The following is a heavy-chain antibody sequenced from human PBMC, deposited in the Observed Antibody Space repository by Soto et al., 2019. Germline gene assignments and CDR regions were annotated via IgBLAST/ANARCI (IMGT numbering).Heavy chain of an antibody. V-gene: IGHV3-30-3*01. CDR1: GLTFSGYA. CDR2: ISYDASNA. D-gene: IGHD3-22*01. Sequence: GGSLRLSCVASGLTFSGYAMHWLRQAPGKGLQWVALISYDASNAYYADSVKGRFNISRDNSKNTLYLQMNSLRTEDTAVYYCAREYYFDNGDYYGDNWFDPWGQGTLVTVSS. CDR3: AREYYFDNGDYYGDNWFDP. J-gene: IGHJ5*02.